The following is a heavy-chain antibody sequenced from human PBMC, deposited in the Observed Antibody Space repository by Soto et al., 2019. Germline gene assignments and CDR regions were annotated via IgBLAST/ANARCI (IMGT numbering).Heavy chain of an antibody. Sequence: EVVLLESGGDLVRPGGSLRLSCEASGFTFRQYTMNWVRQAPGQGLEWVSGIYGSATGIYYADSVRGRFTISRDNSRNTVYLQMNSRGAEDTAVYYCAKDRHPDGRWDIDWWGQGTRVTVSS. CDR1: GFTFRQYT. D-gene: IGHD1-26*01. CDR2: IYGSATGI. J-gene: IGHJ4*02. CDR3: AKDRHPDGRWDIDW. V-gene: IGHV3-23*01.